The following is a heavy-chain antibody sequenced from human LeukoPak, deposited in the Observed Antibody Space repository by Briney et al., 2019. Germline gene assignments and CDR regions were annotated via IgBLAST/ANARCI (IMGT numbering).Heavy chain of an antibody. Sequence: ASVKVSCKASGYTFTSYGISWVRQAPGQGLEWMGIINPSGGSTSYAQKFQGRVTMTRDMSTSTVYMELSSLRSEDTAVYYCARELPWFDPWGQGTLVTVSS. V-gene: IGHV1-46*01. CDR2: INPSGGST. CDR3: ARELPWFDP. D-gene: IGHD2-15*01. CDR1: GYTFTSYG. J-gene: IGHJ5*02.